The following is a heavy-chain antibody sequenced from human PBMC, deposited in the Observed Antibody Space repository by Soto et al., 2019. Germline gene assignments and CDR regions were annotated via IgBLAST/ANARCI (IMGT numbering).Heavy chain of an antibody. D-gene: IGHD5-18*01. Sequence: PRGSSRLSRAASGLTFSSYAMSWVRQAPGKGLEWVSAISGSGGSTDYVDSVKGRFTISRDNSKNTLYLQMNSLRAEDTAVYYCAKLQAYSYGPGAYFDYRGQGPLVPASP. J-gene: IGHJ4*02. CDR3: AKLQAYSYGPGAYFDY. CDR1: GLTFSSYA. CDR2: ISGSGGST. V-gene: IGHV3-23*01.